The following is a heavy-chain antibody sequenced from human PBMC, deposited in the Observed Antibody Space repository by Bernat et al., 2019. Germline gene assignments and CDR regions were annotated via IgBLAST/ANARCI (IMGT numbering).Heavy chain of an antibody. CDR1: GFTFSNAW. J-gene: IGHJ4*02. V-gene: IGHV3-15*01. Sequence: EVQLVESGGGLVKPGGSLRLSCAASGFTFSNAWMSWVRQAPGKGLEWVGRIKSKTDGGQTDYAAPVKGRFTISRDDSKNTLYLQMNSLKTEDTAVYYCTTDGGVGEQLVLDYWGQGTLVTVSS. CDR2: IKSKTDGGQT. D-gene: IGHD6-6*01. CDR3: TTDGGVGEQLVLDY.